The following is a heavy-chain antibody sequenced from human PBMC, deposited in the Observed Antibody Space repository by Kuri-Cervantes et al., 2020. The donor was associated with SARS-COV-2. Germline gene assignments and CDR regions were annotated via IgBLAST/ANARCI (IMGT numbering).Heavy chain of an antibody. Sequence: GESLKISCAASGFTFSSYGMHWVRQAPGKGLEWVAVIWYDGSNKYYADSVKGRFTISRDNSKNTLCLQMNSLRAEDTAVYYCARGIAARRGYYYYGMDVWGQGTTVTVSS. D-gene: IGHD6-6*01. V-gene: IGHV3-33*01. J-gene: IGHJ6*02. CDR1: GFTFSSYG. CDR3: ARGIAARRGYYYYGMDV. CDR2: IWYDGSNK.